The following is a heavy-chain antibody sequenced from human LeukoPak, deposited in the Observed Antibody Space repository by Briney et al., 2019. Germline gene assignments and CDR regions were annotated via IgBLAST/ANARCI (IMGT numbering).Heavy chain of an antibody. CDR1: GYTFTGYY. D-gene: IGHD3-16*02. CDR3: ARGFGGVIVNLDY. J-gene: IGHJ4*02. CDR2: INPNSGGT. Sequence: GASVEVSCKASGYTFTGYYMHWVRQAPGQGLEWMGWINPNSGGTNYAQKFQGRVTMTRDTSISTAYMELSRLRSDDTAVYYCARGFGGVIVNLDYWGQGTLVTVSS. V-gene: IGHV1-2*02.